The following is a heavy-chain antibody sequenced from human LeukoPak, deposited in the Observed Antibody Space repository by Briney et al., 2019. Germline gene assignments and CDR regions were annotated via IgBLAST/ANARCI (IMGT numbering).Heavy chain of an antibody. CDR3: ARDYSEVLVSDAFDI. V-gene: IGHV3-48*03. CDR1: GFTFSSYE. CDR2: ITSSGSSI. D-gene: IGHD2-21*01. Sequence: GGSLRLSCVASGFTFSSYEMNWVRQAPGKGLEWVSYITSSGSSIYYADSVKGRFTISRDNAKKSLYLQMNSLRAEDTAVYYCARDYSEVLVSDAFDIWGQGTMVTVPS. J-gene: IGHJ3*02.